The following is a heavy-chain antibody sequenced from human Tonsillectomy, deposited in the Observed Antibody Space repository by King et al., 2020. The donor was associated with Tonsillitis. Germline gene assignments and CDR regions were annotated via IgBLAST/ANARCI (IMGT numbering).Heavy chain of an antibody. CDR3: ARGLKESWESLGY. D-gene: IGHD1-26*01. CDR2: LYTSGSA. J-gene: IGHJ4*02. Sequence: VQLQESGPGLVKPAQTLSLTCAVSGDAISSAIHHWNWIRQPAGQGPEWIWHLYTSGSATYNPSLKSRVTMSLDTSKNQLSLKLISVTAADTAVYYCARGLKESWESLGYWGQGTVVTVSS. V-gene: IGHV4-61*02. CDR1: GDAISSAIHH.